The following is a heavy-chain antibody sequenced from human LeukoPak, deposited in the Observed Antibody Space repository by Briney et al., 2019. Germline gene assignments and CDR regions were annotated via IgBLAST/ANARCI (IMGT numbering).Heavy chain of an antibody. D-gene: IGHD1-1*01. J-gene: IGHJ4*02. Sequence: AGASLKISCKGSGSRFTSYWIGWVRQMPGKGLEGMGIIYPGASDTRYSPSFQGQVTISADKSISTAYLQWSSLKASDTAMYYCARHAGTWGYFDYWGQGTPVTVSS. CDR3: ARHAGTWGYFDY. CDR2: IYPGASDT. CDR1: GSRFTSYW. V-gene: IGHV5-51*01.